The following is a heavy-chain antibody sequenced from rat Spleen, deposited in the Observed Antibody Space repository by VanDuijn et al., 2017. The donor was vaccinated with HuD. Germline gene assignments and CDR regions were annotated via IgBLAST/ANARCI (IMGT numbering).Heavy chain of an antibody. V-gene: IGHV5-25*01. Sequence: EVQLVESGGGLVQPGRSLKLSCAASGFTFSNYYMAWVRQAPTKGLEWVASISPSGGSTYYPDSVKGRFTISRDNAKSTLYLQMDSLRSEDTATYYCASLLVLWGYFDYWGQGVMVTVSS. D-gene: IGHD1-1*01. J-gene: IGHJ2*01. CDR2: ISPSGGST. CDR3: ASLLVLWGYFDY. CDR1: GFTFSNYY.